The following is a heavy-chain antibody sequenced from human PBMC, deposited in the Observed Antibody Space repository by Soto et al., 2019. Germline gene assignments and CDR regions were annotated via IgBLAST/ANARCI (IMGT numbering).Heavy chain of an antibody. CDR2: INPNSGDT. CDR1: GYIFTGYY. J-gene: IGHJ4*02. V-gene: IGHV1-2*02. D-gene: IGHD6-13*01. Sequence: GASVKVSCKASGYIFTGYYMHWVRQAPGQGLEWMGWINPNSGDTKYAQKFQGRVIMTRDTSISTASVELSSLTSDDTAVYYCARASEGSSWCISQFDNWGVRTLVTGSS. CDR3: ARASEGSSWCISQFDN.